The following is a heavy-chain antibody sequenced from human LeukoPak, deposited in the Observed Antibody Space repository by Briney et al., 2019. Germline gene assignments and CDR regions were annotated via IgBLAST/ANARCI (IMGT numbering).Heavy chain of an antibody. CDR2: IVVGSGNT. Sequence: SVKVSCKASGFTFTSSAVQWVRPARGQRLEWIGWIVVGSGNTNYAQKFQERVTITRDMSTSTAYMELSSLRSEDTAVYYCAAVELGIGAFDIWGQGTMVTVSS. CDR3: AAVELGIGAFDI. D-gene: IGHD7-27*01. CDR1: GFTFTSSA. J-gene: IGHJ3*02. V-gene: IGHV1-58*01.